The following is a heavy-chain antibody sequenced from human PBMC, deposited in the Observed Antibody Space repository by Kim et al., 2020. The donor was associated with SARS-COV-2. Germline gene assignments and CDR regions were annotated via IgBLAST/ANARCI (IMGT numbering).Heavy chain of an antibody. CDR1: GFTFGSLA. D-gene: IGHD3-10*01. Sequence: GGSLRLSCAASGFTFGSLALGWVGQPPGRGLDWSSAIIGRGGSTYSADSVKGRFTISRDNSKNTLYLQMNSLRAEDTAVYYCAKLGYERFGVNFDYWGQGTLVTVSS. J-gene: IGHJ4*02. V-gene: IGHV3-23*01. CDR3: AKLGYERFGVNFDY. CDR2: IIGRGGST.